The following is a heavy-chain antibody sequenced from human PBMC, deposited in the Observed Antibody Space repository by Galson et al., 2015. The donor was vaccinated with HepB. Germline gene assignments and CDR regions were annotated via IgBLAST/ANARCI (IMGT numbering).Heavy chain of an antibody. V-gene: IGHV3-9*01. D-gene: IGHD3-16*01. CDR2: ISFNSGSI. CDR3: ASRFH. J-gene: IGHJ4*02. Sequence: SLRLSCAASGFTFDDYAMHWVRQALGKGLEWVSGISFNSGSIGYADSVKGRFTISRDNAKNSLYLQMDSLRSEDTAVYYCASRFHWGRGTLVTVSS. CDR1: GFTFDDYA.